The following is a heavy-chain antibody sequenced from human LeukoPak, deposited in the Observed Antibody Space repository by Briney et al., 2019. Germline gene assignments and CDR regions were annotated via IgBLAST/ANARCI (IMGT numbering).Heavy chain of an antibody. V-gene: IGHV3-48*03. CDR3: AKGGGGKLIYYYYMDV. Sequence: GGSLRLSCAASGFTFSSYEMNWVRQAPGKGLEWVSYISSSGSTIYYADSVKGRFTISRDNAKNSLYLQMNSLRAEDMALYYCAKGGGGKLIYYYYMDVWGKGTTVTVSS. D-gene: IGHD3-16*01. CDR1: GFTFSSYE. CDR2: ISSSGSTI. J-gene: IGHJ6*03.